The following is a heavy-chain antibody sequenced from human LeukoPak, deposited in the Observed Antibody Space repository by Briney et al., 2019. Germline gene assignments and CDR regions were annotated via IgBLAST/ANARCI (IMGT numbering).Heavy chain of an antibody. CDR2: ISSSSSTI. V-gene: IGHV3-48*04. CDR3: ARFSWGMDV. J-gene: IGHJ6*02. Sequence: PGGSLRLSCAASGFTFSSYSMNWVRQAPGKGLEWVSYISSSSSTIYYADSVKGRFTISRDNAKNSLYLQMNSLRAEDTAVYYCARFSWGMDVWGQGTTVTVSS. CDR1: GFTFSSYS.